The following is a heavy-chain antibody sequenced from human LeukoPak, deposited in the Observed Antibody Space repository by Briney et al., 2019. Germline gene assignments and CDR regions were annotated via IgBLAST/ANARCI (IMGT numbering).Heavy chain of an antibody. V-gene: IGHV3-7*01. D-gene: IGHD2-2*01. Sequence: GGSLRLSCAASGFSFSSYNMNWVRQAPGKGLEWVANIKQDAGEIYYLDSLKGRFTISRDNAKNSLYLQMNSLRAEDAAVYYCAREGPGCSSTSCYAEYPLDYWGQGTLVTVSS. CDR3: AREGPGCSSTSCYAEYPLDY. CDR1: GFSFSSYN. CDR2: IKQDAGEI. J-gene: IGHJ4*02.